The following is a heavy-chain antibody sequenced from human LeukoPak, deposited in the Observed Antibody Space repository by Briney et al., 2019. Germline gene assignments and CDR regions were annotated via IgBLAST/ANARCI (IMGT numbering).Heavy chain of an antibody. J-gene: IGHJ4*02. D-gene: IGHD3-22*01. CDR3: ARAEEPWYYYDSSLGN. CDR1: GFTFSSYA. Sequence: GGSLRLSCAASGFTFSSYAMSWVRQAPGKGLEWVAVISYDGSNKYYADSVKGRFTISRDNSKNTLYLQMNSLRAEDTAVYYCARAEEPWYYYDSSLGNWGQGTLVTVSS. CDR2: ISYDGSNK. V-gene: IGHV3-30-3*01.